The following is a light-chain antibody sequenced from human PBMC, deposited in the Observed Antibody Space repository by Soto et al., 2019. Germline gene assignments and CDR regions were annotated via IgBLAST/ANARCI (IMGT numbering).Light chain of an antibody. CDR3: QQFANLPLT. CDR2: EAS. CDR1: QDLSNS. J-gene: IGKJ3*01. V-gene: IGKV1-33*01. Sequence: DIQMTQSPSSLSASVGDRVTITCQASQDLSNSLNWYQQKPGKAPKLLIYEASNLETGVPSRFSGSGSGTDFTFTISSLQAEDIAIYYCQQFANLPLTFGPGTKVEIK.